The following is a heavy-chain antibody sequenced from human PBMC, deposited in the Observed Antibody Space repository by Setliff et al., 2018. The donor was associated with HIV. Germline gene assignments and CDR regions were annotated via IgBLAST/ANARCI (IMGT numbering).Heavy chain of an antibody. Sequence: GESLKISCMDFGYSFTNYWIAWARQMPGKGLEWMGIIYPDDSDTNYSPSFRGQVTMSADKSINTAYLQWDSLKASDSAMYYCARHRIVKAYYYYMDVWGKGTTVTVSS. D-gene: IGHD3-16*02. J-gene: IGHJ6*03. CDR2: IYPDDSDT. CDR3: ARHRIVKAYYYYMDV. V-gene: IGHV5-51*01. CDR1: GYSFTNYW.